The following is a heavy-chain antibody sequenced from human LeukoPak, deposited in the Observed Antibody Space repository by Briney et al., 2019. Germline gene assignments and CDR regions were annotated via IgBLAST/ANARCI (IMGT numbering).Heavy chain of an antibody. CDR2: ISGSGGST. CDR1: GFTFSSYA. V-gene: IGHV3-23*01. D-gene: IGHD3-22*01. Sequence: GGSLRLSCAASGFTFSSYAMSWVRQAPGKRLEWVSAISGSGGSTYYADSVKGRFTISRDNSKNTLYLQMNSLRAEDTAVYYCAKVAVVAATYYYDSSGYPYYFDYWGQGTLVTVSS. J-gene: IGHJ4*02. CDR3: AKVAVVAATYYYDSSGYPYYFDY.